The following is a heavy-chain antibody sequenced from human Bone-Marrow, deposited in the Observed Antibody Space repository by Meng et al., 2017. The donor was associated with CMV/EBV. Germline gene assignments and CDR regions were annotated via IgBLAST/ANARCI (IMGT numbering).Heavy chain of an antibody. CDR3: ARGFVVVPAAMIY. J-gene: IGHJ4*02. CDR1: GGTFSSYA. Sequence: SVKVSCKASGGTFSSYAISWVRQAPGQGLEWMGGIIPIFGTANYAQKFQGRVTITTDESTSTAYMELSSLRSDDTAVYYCARGFVVVPAAMIYWGQGTLVTVSS. CDR2: IIPIFGTA. D-gene: IGHD2-2*01. V-gene: IGHV1-69*05.